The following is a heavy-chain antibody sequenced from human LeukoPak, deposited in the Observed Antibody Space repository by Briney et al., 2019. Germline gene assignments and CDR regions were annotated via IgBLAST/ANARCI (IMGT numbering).Heavy chain of an antibody. CDR3: ARGSYAPWLFDY. D-gene: IGHD3-16*01. CDR1: GGTFSSYA. CDR2: IIPILGIA. V-gene: IGHV1-69*04. Sequence: ASVKVSRKASGGTFSSYAISWVRQAPEQGLEWMGRIIPILGIANYAQKFQGRVTITADKSTSTAYMELSSLRSEDTAVYYCARGSYAPWLFDYWGQGTLVTVSS. J-gene: IGHJ4*02.